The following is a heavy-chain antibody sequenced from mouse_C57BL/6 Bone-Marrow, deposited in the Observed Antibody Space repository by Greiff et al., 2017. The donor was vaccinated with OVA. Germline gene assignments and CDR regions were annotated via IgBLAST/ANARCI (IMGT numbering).Heavy chain of an antibody. D-gene: IGHD2-4*01. V-gene: IGHV1-26*01. CDR2: INPNNGGT. J-gene: IGHJ4*01. CDR3: ARSGYDYDNYAMDY. Sequence: VQLQQSGPELVKPGASVKISCKASGYTFTDYYMNWVKQSHGKSLEWIGDINPNNGGTSYNQTFKGKATLTVDKSSSTAYMELRSLTSEDSAVYYCARSGYDYDNYAMDYWGQGTSVTVSS. CDR1: GYTFTDYY.